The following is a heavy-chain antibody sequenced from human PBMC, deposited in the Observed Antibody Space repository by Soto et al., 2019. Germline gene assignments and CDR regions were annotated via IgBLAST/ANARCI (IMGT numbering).Heavy chain of an antibody. CDR3: AKDRLAGGTDY. Sequence: EVQLLDSGGDLVQPGGSLTLSCAASGFTFTNYPMGWVRQAPGKGLEWGSLISASGNGKYYADSVKGRFTISRDNSRNTLYLQMNSLRGEDTALYYCAKDRLAGGTDYWGQGTLVTVSS. D-gene: IGHD1-26*01. J-gene: IGHJ4*02. V-gene: IGHV3-23*01. CDR2: ISASGNGK. CDR1: GFTFTNYP.